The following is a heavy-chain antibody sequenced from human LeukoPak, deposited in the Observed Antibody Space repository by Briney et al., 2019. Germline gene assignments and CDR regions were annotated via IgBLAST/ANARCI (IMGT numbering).Heavy chain of an antibody. Sequence: PGGSLRLSCAASGFSFSTYWMTWVRQAPGKGLEWVANINQDGSEKHYVDSVKGRSTISRDNAKNSSYLQMNSLRAEDTAVYYCARDNVRKDDYWGQGTLVTVSS. CDR2: INQDGSEK. D-gene: IGHD2-8*01. J-gene: IGHJ4*02. CDR3: ARDNVRKDDY. V-gene: IGHV3-7*01. CDR1: GFSFSTYW.